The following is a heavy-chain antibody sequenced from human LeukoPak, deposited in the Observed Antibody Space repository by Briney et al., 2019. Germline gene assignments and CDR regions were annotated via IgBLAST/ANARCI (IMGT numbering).Heavy chain of an antibody. CDR3: ARDHKEPGAVAGSWFDP. D-gene: IGHD6-19*01. Sequence: PGGSLRLSCAASGFTFSSYAMHWVRQAPGKGLEWVAVISYDGSNKYYADSVKGRFTISRDNSKNTLYLQMNSLRAEDTAVYYCARDHKEPGAVAGSWFDPWGQGTLVTVSS. J-gene: IGHJ5*02. CDR1: GFTFSSYA. V-gene: IGHV3-30*04. CDR2: ISYDGSNK.